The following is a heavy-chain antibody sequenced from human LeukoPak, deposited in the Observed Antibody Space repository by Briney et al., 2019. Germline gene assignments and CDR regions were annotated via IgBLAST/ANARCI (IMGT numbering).Heavy chain of an antibody. CDR2: IYYSGST. V-gene: IGHV4-59*11. D-gene: IGHD6-19*01. J-gene: IGHJ4*02. CDR1: GGSISSHY. CDR3: ATASSSSGWYYSDY. Sequence: SETLSLTCTVSGGSISSHYWSWIRQPPGKGLEWIGYIYYSGSTNYNPSLKSRVTISVDTSKNQFSLKLSSVTAADTAVYYCATASSSSGWYYSDYWGQGTLVTVSS.